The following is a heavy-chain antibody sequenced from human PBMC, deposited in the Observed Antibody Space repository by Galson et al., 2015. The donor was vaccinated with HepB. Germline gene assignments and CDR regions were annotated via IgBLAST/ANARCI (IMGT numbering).Heavy chain of an antibody. J-gene: IGHJ3*02. CDR2: ISSSSSTI. D-gene: IGHD2-2*01. CDR3: VLFSLVVVPAAMDAFDI. CDR1: GFTFSSYS. Sequence: SLRLSCAASGFTFSSYSMNWVRQAPGKGLEWVSYISSSSSTIYYADSVKGRFTISRDNAKNSLYLQMNSLRAEDTAVYYCVLFSLVVVPAAMDAFDIWGQGTMVTVSS. V-gene: IGHV3-48*01.